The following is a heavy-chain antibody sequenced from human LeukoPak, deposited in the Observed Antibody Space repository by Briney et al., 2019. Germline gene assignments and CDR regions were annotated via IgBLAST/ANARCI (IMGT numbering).Heavy chain of an antibody. Sequence: SVKVSCKASGGTFSSYAISWVRQAPGQGLEWMGGIIPIFGTANYAKKFQGRVTITTDESTSTAYMELSSLRSEDTAVYYCAREGRGCSSTSCFPGSNWFDPWGQGTLVTVSS. CDR2: IIPIFGTA. D-gene: IGHD2-2*01. CDR1: GGTFSSYA. CDR3: AREGRGCSSTSCFPGSNWFDP. V-gene: IGHV1-69*05. J-gene: IGHJ5*02.